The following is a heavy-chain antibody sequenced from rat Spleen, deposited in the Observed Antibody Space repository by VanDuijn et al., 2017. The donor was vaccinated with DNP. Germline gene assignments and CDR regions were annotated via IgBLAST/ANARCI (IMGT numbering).Heavy chain of an antibody. J-gene: IGHJ4*01. V-gene: IGHV3-3*01. CDR1: GYSITSSYR. Sequence: EVQLQESGPGLVKPSQSLSLTCSVTGYSITSSYRWNWIRRFPGNKLEWMGYINSAGNTHDNPSLKSRISITRDTSKNQLFLQVNSVTTEDTATYYLARWPGYNPPYAMDAWGQGTSVTVSS. CDR3: ARWPGYNPPYAMDA. CDR2: INSAGNT. D-gene: IGHD1-4*01.